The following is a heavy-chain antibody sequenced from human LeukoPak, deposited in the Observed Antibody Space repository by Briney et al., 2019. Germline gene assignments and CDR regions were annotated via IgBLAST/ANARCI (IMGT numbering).Heavy chain of an antibody. CDR1: GGSISSYY. D-gene: IGHD2-8*01. J-gene: IGHJ4*02. V-gene: IGHV4-4*07. CDR3: ARDIGVKRIADY. Sequence: SETLSLTCTVSGGSISSYYRSWIRQPAGKGLEWIGRIYTSGSTNYNPSLKSRVTMSVGTSKNQFSLKLSSVTAADTAVYYCARDIGVKRIADYWGQGTLVTVSS. CDR2: IYTSGST.